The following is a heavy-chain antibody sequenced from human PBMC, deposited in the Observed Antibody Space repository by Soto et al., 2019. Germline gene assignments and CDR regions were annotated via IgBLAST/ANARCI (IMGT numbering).Heavy chain of an antibody. CDR1: GFSLTTSGVG. J-gene: IGHJ4*02. Sequence: QITLNESGPTVVRPTETLTLTCRFSGFSLTTSGVGVGWIRQSPGKAPGGLALIYWDGDKRYSASLKSRLTITKDTSKNQVVLTVSDLDPTDTATYYCAHRVLRTVFGLVTTTAIYFDFWGQGTPVAVSS. D-gene: IGHD3-3*01. CDR2: IYWDGDK. V-gene: IGHV2-5*02. CDR3: AHRVLRTVFGLVTTTAIYFDF.